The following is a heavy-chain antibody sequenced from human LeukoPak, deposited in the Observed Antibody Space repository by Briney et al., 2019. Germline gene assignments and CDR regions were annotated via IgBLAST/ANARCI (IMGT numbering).Heavy chain of an antibody. D-gene: IGHD5-24*01. J-gene: IGHJ4*02. CDR2: IKEDESEK. Sequence: GGSLRLSCAVSGFTFSSYWMSWVRQAPGKGPEWVANIKEDESEKNYVDSVKGRFTISRDSAKNSLYLQMNSLRAEDTAVYYCAKSARGYKPKGLDYWGQGTLVTVSS. CDR3: AKSARGYKPKGLDY. V-gene: IGHV3-7*02. CDR1: GFTFSSYW.